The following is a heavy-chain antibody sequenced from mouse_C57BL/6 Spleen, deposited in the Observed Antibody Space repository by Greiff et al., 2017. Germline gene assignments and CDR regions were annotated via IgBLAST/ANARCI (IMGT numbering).Heavy chain of an antibody. Sequence: EVNLVESGGGLVKPGGSLKLSCAASGFTFSDYGMHWVRQAPEKGLEWVAYISSGSSTIYYADTVKGRFTISRDNAKNTLFLQMTSLRSEDTAMYYCARQGNYYAMDYWGQGTSVTVSS. CDR3: ARQGNYYAMDY. D-gene: IGHD2-1*01. CDR2: ISSGSSTI. J-gene: IGHJ4*01. V-gene: IGHV5-17*01. CDR1: GFTFSDYG.